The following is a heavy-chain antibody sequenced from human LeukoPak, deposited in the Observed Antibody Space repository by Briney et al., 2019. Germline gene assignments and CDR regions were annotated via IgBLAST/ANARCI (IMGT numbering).Heavy chain of an antibody. CDR3: AKHTRDGYNREGPY. Sequence: TSETLSLTCTVSGGSISRNGYNWGWIRQPPGKGLEWIGSIYRSASTYYNPSLKSRVTISVDTSKNPFSLKLNSVTAADTAVYYCAKHTRDGYNREGPYWGQGTLVTVSS. J-gene: IGHJ4*02. CDR2: IYRSAST. D-gene: IGHD5-24*01. CDR1: GGSISRNGYN. V-gene: IGHV4-39*01.